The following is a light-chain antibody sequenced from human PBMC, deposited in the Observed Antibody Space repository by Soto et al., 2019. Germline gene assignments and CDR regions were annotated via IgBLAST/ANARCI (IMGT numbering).Light chain of an antibody. CDR2: DAS. V-gene: IGKV1-5*01. CDR1: QSVSGW. CDR3: QHYETFSGT. Sequence: DIQMTQSPSTLSASVGDTVTVTCRASQSVSGWLAWYQQKPVEAPKLLISDASALQRGVPSRFSGSGSWTKITITNATLRPDVFATSYGQHYETFSGTFGLGTKVEI. J-gene: IGKJ1*01.